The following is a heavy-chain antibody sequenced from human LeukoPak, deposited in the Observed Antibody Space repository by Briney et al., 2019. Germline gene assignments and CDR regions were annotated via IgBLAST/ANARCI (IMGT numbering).Heavy chain of an antibody. D-gene: IGHD4-11*01. CDR3: ARTYNSNGLIFLY. CDR1: GDSISSSGYY. V-gene: IGHV4-39*06. Sequence: SETLSLTCTGSGDSISSSGYYWGWIRQPPGKGLEWIGNIDYTESAYYNPSLRSRVSISLDKSKKRITLSLNSVTAADTALYYCARTYNSNGLIFLYWGQGTLVTVSS. CDR2: IDYTESA. J-gene: IGHJ4*02.